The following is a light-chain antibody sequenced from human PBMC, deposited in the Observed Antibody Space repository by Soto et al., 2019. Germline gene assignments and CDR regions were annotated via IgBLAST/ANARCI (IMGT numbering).Light chain of an antibody. V-gene: IGKV3-15*01. Sequence: EIVMTQSPASLSVSPGERATLSCRASQSVNINVAWYQQKPGQSPRLLIHSASTRATGIPARFSASGSGTEFTLTIRSLQSEDFAVYYCQQYNTWPPLTFGGGTKVEIK. CDR3: QQYNTWPPLT. J-gene: IGKJ4*01. CDR1: QSVNIN. CDR2: SAS.